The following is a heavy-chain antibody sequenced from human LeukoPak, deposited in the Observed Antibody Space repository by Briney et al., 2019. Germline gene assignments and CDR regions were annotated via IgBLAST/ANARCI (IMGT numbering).Heavy chain of an antibody. J-gene: IGHJ5*02. Sequence: PGGSLRLSCAVSGFTFDDYAMHWVRQAPGKGLEWVSVIYSTGTTFYADSVKGRFTISRDNSKNTLSLQMNSLRAEDTAVYYCARDNWFDAWGQGTLVTVSS. CDR2: IYSTGTT. V-gene: IGHV3-53*01. CDR3: ARDNWFDA. CDR1: GFTFDDYA.